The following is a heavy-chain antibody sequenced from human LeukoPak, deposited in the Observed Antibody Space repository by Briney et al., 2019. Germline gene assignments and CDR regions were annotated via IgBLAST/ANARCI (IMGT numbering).Heavy chain of an antibody. V-gene: IGHV3-23*01. Sequence: PGGSLRLSCAASGFTFSKYAMSWVRQAPGKGLAWVSAISGSGGNTYYADSVKGRFTISRDNSKNTLYLQMNSLRAEDTAVYYCAKDAKRIMMVVVPTGRPYYFDYWGQGTLVTVSS. CDR2: ISGSGGNT. J-gene: IGHJ4*02. CDR3: AKDAKRIMMVVVPTGRPYYFDY. CDR1: GFTFSKYA. D-gene: IGHD3-22*01.